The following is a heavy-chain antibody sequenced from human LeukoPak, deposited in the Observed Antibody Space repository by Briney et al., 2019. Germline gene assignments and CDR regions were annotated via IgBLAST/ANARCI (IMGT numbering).Heavy chain of an antibody. V-gene: IGHV3-23*01. CDR2: ISSSGDKT. CDR3: AKGPYYDSTEYFHP. J-gene: IGHJ1*01. D-gene: IGHD3-22*01. Sequence: SGGSLRLSCAASGFTSSTYAMAWVRQVSGKWLEWVSSISSSGDKTYYADSVRGRFTISRDNSKNTLYLQMNSLRVEDTALYYCAKGPYYDSTEYFHPWGQGTLVTVSS. CDR1: GFTSSTYA.